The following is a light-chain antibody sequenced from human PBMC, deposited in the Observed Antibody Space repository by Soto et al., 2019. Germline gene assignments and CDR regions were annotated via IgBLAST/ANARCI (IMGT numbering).Light chain of an antibody. Sequence: EIVLTQSPATLSLSPGERATLSCRASQRVSSYLAWYQQKPGQAPRLLIYDASNRATGIPARFSGSGSGTDFTLTISSLEPEDFAVDYCQQRSNWPPTVGGGTKVEIK. CDR2: DAS. V-gene: IGKV3-11*01. CDR1: QRVSSY. J-gene: IGKJ4*01. CDR3: QQRSNWPPT.